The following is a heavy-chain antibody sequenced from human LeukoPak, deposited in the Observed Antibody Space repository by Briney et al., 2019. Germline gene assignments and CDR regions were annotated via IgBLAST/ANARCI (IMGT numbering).Heavy chain of an antibody. V-gene: IGHV3-7*01. D-gene: IGHD3/OR15-3a*01. CDR3: AGEADFWTGHGAQYFYYMDV. CDR2: IKEDGSET. Sequence: GGTLRLSCSASGFTFRNHWMTWVRQAPAQGLEWVADIKEDGSETFYVDSVKGRFTISRDNAYKSLYLQMNSLRAEDTALYYCAGEADFWTGHGAQYFYYMDVWGDGTMVTVSS. J-gene: IGHJ6*03. CDR1: GFTFRNHW.